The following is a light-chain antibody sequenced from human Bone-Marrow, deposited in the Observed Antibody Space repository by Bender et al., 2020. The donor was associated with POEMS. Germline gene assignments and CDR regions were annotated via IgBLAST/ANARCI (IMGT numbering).Light chain of an antibody. Sequence: QSVLTQPPSASGTPGQRVTISCTGSSSNTGSGYDINWYQHLPGTAPKLLIYGYNNRPSGVPDRFSGSKSGTSASLAITGLQAEDEGDYYCQSYDNSLSGVIFCGGTKLTVL. CDR3: QSYDNSLSGVI. CDR1: SSNTGSGYD. V-gene: IGLV1-40*01. CDR2: GYN. J-gene: IGLJ2*01.